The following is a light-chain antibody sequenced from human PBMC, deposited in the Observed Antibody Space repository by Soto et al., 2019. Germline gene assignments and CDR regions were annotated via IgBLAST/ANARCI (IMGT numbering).Light chain of an antibody. J-gene: IGKJ1*01. CDR2: AAS. V-gene: IGKV1-12*01. Sequence: DIQMTHSPSFVSASVGDRVTISFRASQGITSWLAWYQQKPGKAPKLLIYAASTLQGGVPSRFSGSGSGTEFTLTISSLQPEDFATYSCQQATSFPRTFGQGTKVDIK. CDR3: QQATSFPRT. CDR1: QGITSW.